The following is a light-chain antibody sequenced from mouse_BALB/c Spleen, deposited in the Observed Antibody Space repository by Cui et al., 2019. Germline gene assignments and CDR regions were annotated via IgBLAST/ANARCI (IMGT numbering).Light chain of an antibody. Sequence: DIVMTQSPSSLSVSAGEKVTMSCKSSQSLLNSGNQKNYLAWYQQKPGQPPKLLIYGASTRESGVPDRFTGSGSGTDFTLTISSVQAEDLAVYYCQNDHTWTFGGGTKLEIK. CDR2: GAS. V-gene: IGKV8-28*01. CDR3: QNDHTWT. CDR1: QSLLNSGNQKNY. J-gene: IGKJ1*01.